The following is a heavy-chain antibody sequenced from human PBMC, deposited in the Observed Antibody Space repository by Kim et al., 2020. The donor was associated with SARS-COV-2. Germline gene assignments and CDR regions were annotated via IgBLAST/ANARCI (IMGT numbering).Heavy chain of an antibody. J-gene: IGHJ4*02. Sequence: SVKVSCKASGGTFSSYAISWVRQAPGQGLEWMGGIIPIFGTANYAQKFQGRVTITADKSTSTAYMELSSLRSEDTAVYYCARVDVVAANLYYFDYWGQGTLVTIAS. V-gene: IGHV1-69*06. CDR2: IIPIFGTA. CDR3: ARVDVVAANLYYFDY. D-gene: IGHD2-15*01. CDR1: GGTFSSYA.